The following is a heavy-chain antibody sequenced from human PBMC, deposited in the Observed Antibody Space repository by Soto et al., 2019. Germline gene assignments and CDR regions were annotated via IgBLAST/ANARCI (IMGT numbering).Heavy chain of an antibody. Sequence: QVQLVQSGAEVKKPGASVKVSCKASGYTFTSYDINWVRQATGQGLEWMGWMNPNSGNTGYAQKFQGRVTMTRNTSISTAYMELSSLRSEDTAVYYCARGHSPGIICLSYAFDIWGQGTMVTVSS. J-gene: IGHJ3*02. CDR1: GYTFTSYD. D-gene: IGHD1-1*01. CDR2: MNPNSGNT. V-gene: IGHV1-8*01. CDR3: ARGHSPGIICLSYAFDI.